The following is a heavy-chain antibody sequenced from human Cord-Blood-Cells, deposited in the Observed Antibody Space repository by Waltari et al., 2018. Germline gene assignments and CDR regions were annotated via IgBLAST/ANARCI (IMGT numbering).Heavy chain of an antibody. J-gene: IGHJ2*01. CDR2: IIPIFGTA. CDR3: ARKGGTAAPYWYFDL. Sequence: QVQLVPSGAEVKKPGSSVKLSCKASGRPFRRSAISLVRPAPGQGLEWMGGIIPIFGTANYAQKFQGRVTITADESTSTAYMELSSLRSEDTAVYYCARKGGTAAPYWYFDLWGRGTLVTVSS. V-gene: IGHV1-69*01. CDR1: GRPFRRSA. D-gene: IGHD6-13*01.